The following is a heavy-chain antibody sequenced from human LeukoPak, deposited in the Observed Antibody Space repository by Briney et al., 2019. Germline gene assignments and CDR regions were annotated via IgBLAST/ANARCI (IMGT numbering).Heavy chain of an antibody. J-gene: IGHJ3*02. D-gene: IGHD3-16*02. CDR2: IYHTGST. V-gene: IGHV4-59*01. CDR1: GGSINSYY. CDR3: ASGLKYYDYVWGSYRHVDAFDI. Sequence: SETLSLTCTVSGGSINSYYWSWIRQPPGKGLEWIGYIYHTGSTNYNPSLKSRVTISVDTSKNQFSLKLSSVTAADTAVYYCASGLKYYDYVWGSYRHVDAFDIWGQGTMVTVSS.